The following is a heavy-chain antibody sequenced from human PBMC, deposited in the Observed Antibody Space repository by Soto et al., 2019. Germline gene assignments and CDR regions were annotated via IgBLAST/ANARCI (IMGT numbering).Heavy chain of an antibody. D-gene: IGHD3-10*01. Sequence: PSETLSLTCTVSGGSISSGDYYWSWIRQPPGKGLEWIGYIYYSGSTYYNPSLKSRVTISVDTSKNQFSLKLSSVTAADTAVYYCARDFDGSGYWFDPWGQGTLVTVSS. V-gene: IGHV4-30-4*01. CDR2: IYYSGST. CDR1: GGSISSGDYY. J-gene: IGHJ5*02. CDR3: ARDFDGSGYWFDP.